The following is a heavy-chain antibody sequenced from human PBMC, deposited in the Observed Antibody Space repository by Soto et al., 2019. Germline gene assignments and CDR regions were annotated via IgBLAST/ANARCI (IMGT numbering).Heavy chain of an antibody. CDR2: IYHSGIT. CDR1: GGSINSGNW. CDR3: ARTYGDCFDY. J-gene: IGHJ4*02. D-gene: IGHD4-17*01. Sequence: SETLSLTCAVSGGSINSGNWWSWVRQPPGKGLEWIGEIYHSGITNYNPSLKSRVIISVDKPKNQFSLKLSSVTAADTAVYYCARTYGDCFDYWGQGTLVTVSS. V-gene: IGHV4-4*02.